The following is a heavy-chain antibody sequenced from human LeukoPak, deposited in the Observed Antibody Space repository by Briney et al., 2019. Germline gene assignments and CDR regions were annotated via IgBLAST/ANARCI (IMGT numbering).Heavy chain of an antibody. Sequence: PSETLSLTCTVSGYSISSGFYWGWIRQPPGEGLEWIGSIYHTGSTYYSLSLKSRVTISVDTSKNQLYLKLSSVTAADAALYYCASHRGSTGFFDHWGQGTLVAVSS. CDR2: IYHTGST. J-gene: IGHJ4*02. D-gene: IGHD3-16*01. CDR1: GYSISSGFY. CDR3: ASHRGSTGFFDH. V-gene: IGHV4-38-2*02.